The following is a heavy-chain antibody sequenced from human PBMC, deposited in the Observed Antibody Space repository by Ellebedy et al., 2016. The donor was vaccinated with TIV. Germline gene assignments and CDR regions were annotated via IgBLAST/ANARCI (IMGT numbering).Heavy chain of an antibody. CDR1: GYTFTGYY. CDR3: ARGLIWDQGPDFEDY. Sequence: AASVKVSCKASGYTFTGYYMHWVRQAPGQGLEWMGWINPNSGGTNYAQKFQGRVTMTRDTSISTAYMELSRLRSDDTAVYYCARGLIWDQGPDFEDYWGQGTLVTVSS. V-gene: IGHV1-2*02. J-gene: IGHJ4*02. CDR2: INPNSGGT. D-gene: IGHD3-3*01.